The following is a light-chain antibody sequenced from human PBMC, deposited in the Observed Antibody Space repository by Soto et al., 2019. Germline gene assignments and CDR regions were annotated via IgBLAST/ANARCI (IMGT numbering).Light chain of an antibody. Sequence: EIVLTQSPATLSLSPGERATLSCRAGQSVSSNLAWYQQKIGQAPSRLIYDASTRTTGIPARFSGSGSGTDFTLSISSLEPEDFAVYYCHQRVDWPLTFGGGTKVEIK. CDR1: QSVSSN. CDR2: DAS. V-gene: IGKV3-11*01. CDR3: HQRVDWPLT. J-gene: IGKJ4*01.